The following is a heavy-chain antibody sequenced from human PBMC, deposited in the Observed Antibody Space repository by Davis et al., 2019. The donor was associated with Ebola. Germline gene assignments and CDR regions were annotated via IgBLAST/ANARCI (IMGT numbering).Heavy chain of an antibody. CDR1: RFTFSSYG. Sequence: GGSLRLSCAASRFTFSSYGMYWVRQAPGKGLEWVAFISDDGSNKHYADSVKGRFTISRDNSKNTLYLQMSSLRAEDTAVYYCVKGPRVYSSSSLVYWGQGTLVTVSS. CDR3: VKGPRVYSSSSLVY. D-gene: IGHD6-6*01. V-gene: IGHV3-30*18. J-gene: IGHJ4*02. CDR2: ISDDGSNK.